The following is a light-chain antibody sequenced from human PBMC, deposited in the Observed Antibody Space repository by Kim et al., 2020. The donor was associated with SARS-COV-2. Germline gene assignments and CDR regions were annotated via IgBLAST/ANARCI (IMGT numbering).Light chain of an antibody. V-gene: IGLV3-1*01. Sequence: VAVSPGKTASLTCSGDKLGDKYICWYQKKPGKSPVLVIYQNYKRPSGIPERFSGSNAGNTATLTISGTQAMDEADYYCQAWDSSRVFGGGTQLTVL. J-gene: IGLJ3*02. CDR1: KLGDKY. CDR2: QNY. CDR3: QAWDSSRV.